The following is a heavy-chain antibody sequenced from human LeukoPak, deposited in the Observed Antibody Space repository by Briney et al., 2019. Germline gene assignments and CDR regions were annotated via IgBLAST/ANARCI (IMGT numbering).Heavy chain of an antibody. CDR1: GGSISSYY. CDR3: ARGGLRVVPAAIGYFDY. CDR2: IYYSGST. D-gene: IGHD2-2*01. V-gene: IGHV4-59*01. Sequence: SETLSLTCTVSGGSISSYYWSWIRQPPGKGLEWIGYIYYSGSTNYNPSLKSRVTISVDTSKNQFSLKLSSVTAADTAVYYCARGGLRVVPAAIGYFDYWGQGTLVTVSS. J-gene: IGHJ4*02.